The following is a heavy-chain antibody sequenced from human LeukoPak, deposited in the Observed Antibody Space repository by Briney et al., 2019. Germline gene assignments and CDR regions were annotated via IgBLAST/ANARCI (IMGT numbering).Heavy chain of an antibody. Sequence: GASVKVSCKASGYPFISYDINGVRQAAGQGLEWMGWMNPNSGNTGYAQKFQGRLTITFNMAISTVYMDLSSLTFEDSAVYYCARRLRYDYGDLDVWGKGTTVTVSS. J-gene: IGHJ6*04. CDR1: GYPFISYD. V-gene: IGHV1-8*02. D-gene: IGHD4-17*01. CDR2: MNPNSGNT. CDR3: ARRLRYDYGDLDV.